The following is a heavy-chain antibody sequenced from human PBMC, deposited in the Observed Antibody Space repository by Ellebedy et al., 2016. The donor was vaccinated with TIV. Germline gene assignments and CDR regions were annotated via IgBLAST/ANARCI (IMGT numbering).Heavy chain of an antibody. CDR3: AKDQASGEYDYGWGTFDI. CDR2: ISASGGST. D-gene: IGHD3-10*01. V-gene: IGHV3-23*01. CDR1: GFTFNSYA. J-gene: IGHJ3*02. Sequence: GGSLRLSXAASGFTFNSYAMSWVRQAPGKGLEWVSGISASGGSTPDADSVRGRFTVSRDNSKNTLYLQMNSLSAEDTAVYFCAKDQASGEYDYGWGTFDIWGQGTVVTVSS.